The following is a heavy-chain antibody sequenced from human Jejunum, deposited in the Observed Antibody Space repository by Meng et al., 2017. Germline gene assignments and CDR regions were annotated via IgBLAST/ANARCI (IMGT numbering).Heavy chain of an antibody. V-gene: IGHV3-48*03. CDR2: ISSSDSNI. Sequence: GGPLRLSCAAFGFTFSLYEMNWVRQAPGKGLEWVSYISSSDSNIYYADSVKGRFTISRDNAKNSLYLQMNSLGAEDTAVYYCARKGLLYYYHGMDVWGQGTTVTVSS. CDR1: GFTFSLYE. CDR3: ARKGLLYYYHGMDV. J-gene: IGHJ6*02.